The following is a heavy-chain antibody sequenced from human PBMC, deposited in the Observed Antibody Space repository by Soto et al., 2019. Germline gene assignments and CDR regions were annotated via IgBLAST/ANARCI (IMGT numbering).Heavy chain of an antibody. D-gene: IGHD6-13*01. Sequence: GGSLRLSCAASGFTFTDYALSWVRQAPGKGLEWVATISGIGGSTYLADSVKGRLSISRDNSKNTVSLLMNCLRAEDTAVYFCARGSSGYISSWYYFDYWGRGTLVTVSS. CDR2: ISGIGGST. CDR1: GFTFTDYA. CDR3: ARGSSGYISSWYYFDY. V-gene: IGHV3-23*01. J-gene: IGHJ4*02.